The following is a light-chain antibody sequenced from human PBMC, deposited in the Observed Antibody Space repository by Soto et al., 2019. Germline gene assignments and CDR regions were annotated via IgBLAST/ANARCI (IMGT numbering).Light chain of an antibody. CDR2: DNN. J-gene: IGLJ2*01. CDR3: ATWDNSLTAVV. Sequence: QSALTQPPSVSTAPGQKVTISCSGSSSNIGNNYVSWYQQLPGAAPKLLIYDNNKRPSGIPDRFSGSKSGTSATLGITGLQTGDEADYYCATWDNSLTAVVFGGGTQLTVL. CDR1: SSNIGNNY. V-gene: IGLV1-51*01.